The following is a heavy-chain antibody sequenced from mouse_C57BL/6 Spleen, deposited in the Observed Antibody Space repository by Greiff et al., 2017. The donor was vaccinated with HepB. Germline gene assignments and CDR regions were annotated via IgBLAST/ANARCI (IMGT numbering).Heavy chain of an antibody. J-gene: IGHJ2*01. CDR1: GYTFTSYW. CDR3: ARELDGFDY. CDR2: IDPSDSYT. V-gene: IGHV1-69*01. Sequence: QVQLQQPGAELVMPGASVKLSCKASGYTFTSYWMHWVKQRPGQGLEWIGGIDPSDSYTNYNQKFKGKSTLTVDKSSSTSYMQLSSLTSEDSAVYYCARELDGFDYWGPGTTLTVSS.